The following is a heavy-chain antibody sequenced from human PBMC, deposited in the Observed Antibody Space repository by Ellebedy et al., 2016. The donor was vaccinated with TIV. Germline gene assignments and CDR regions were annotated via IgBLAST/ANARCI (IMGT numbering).Heavy chain of an antibody. Sequence: PGGSLRLSCGASGFTFKSYSMTWVRQAPGKGLEWVADINLDGSETHYVDSVKGRFTISRDNANNSLDLQMNSLRAEDTAVYYCAKFLGFCSGATCVIDHWGQGTLVTVSS. J-gene: IGHJ4*01. CDR2: INLDGSET. D-gene: IGHD2-15*01. CDR3: AKFLGFCSGATCVIDH. CDR1: GFTFKSYS. V-gene: IGHV3-7*03.